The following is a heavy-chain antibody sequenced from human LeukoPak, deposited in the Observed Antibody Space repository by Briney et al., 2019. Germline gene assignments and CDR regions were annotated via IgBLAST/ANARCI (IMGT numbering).Heavy chain of an antibody. D-gene: IGHD3-16*02. CDR2: ISGSSSYI. J-gene: IGHJ4*02. V-gene: IGHV3-21*04. CDR1: GFTFSSYS. CDR3: AKDMDDYVWGSYQPIDY. Sequence: PGGSLRLSCAASGFTFSSYSMNWVRQAPGKGLEWVSSISGSSSYIYYADSVKGRFTISRDNAKNSLYLQMNSLRAEDTAVYYCAKDMDDYVWGSYQPIDYWGQGTLVTVSS.